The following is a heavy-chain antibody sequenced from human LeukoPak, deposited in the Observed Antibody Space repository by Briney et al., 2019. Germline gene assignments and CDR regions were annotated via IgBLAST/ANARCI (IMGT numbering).Heavy chain of an antibody. CDR2: IYPGDSDT. Sequence: GESLKISCKGSGYSFTSYWIGWVRQMPGKGLEWMGIIYPGDSDTRYSPSFQGQVTISADKSISTAYLQWSSLKASDTAMYYCARQRCSGGSCYSGAFDIWGQGTMVTVS. CDR3: ARQRCSGGSCYSGAFDI. V-gene: IGHV5-51*01. CDR1: GYSFTSYW. J-gene: IGHJ3*02. D-gene: IGHD2-15*01.